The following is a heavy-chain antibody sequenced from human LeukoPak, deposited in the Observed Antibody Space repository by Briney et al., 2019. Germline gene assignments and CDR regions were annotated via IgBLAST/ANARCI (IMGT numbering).Heavy chain of an antibody. CDR3: ARPCSGGSCQRDY. J-gene: IGHJ4*02. D-gene: IGHD2-15*01. CDR2: IYPGGSDT. CDR1: GYSFTSYW. V-gene: IGHV5-51*01. Sequence: GESLNFSCQGSGYSFTSYWIGWVRKLHGKGLEWMEIIYPGGSDTRYSPSLQGQVTISADKSISTAYLQWSSLKASDTAMYYCARPCSGGSCQRDYWGQGTLVTVSS.